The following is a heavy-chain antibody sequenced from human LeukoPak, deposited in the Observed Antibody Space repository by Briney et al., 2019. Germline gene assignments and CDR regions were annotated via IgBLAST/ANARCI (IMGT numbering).Heavy chain of an antibody. Sequence: SETLSLTCTVSGGSISSSSYYWGWIRQPPGKGLEWIGSIYHSGSTYYNPSLKSRVTISVDTSKNQFSLKLSSVTAADTAVYYCARPLTGYSSSWYRRGGEDWFDPWGQGTLVTVSS. J-gene: IGHJ5*02. D-gene: IGHD6-13*01. CDR3: ARPLTGYSSSWYRRGGEDWFDP. CDR2: IYHSGST. V-gene: IGHV4-39*01. CDR1: GGSISSSSYY.